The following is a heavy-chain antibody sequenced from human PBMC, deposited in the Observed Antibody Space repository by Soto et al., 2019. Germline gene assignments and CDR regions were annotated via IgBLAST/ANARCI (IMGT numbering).Heavy chain of an antibody. CDR2: IYNTDTGST. CDR3: VRGSHRDD. V-gene: IGHV4-59*01. J-gene: IGHJ4*02. CDR1: GGSIYSYY. Sequence: QVQLQESGPGLVKPSETLALTCSVSGGSIYSYYCTWIRQAPGKGLEWIGYIYNTDTGSTNYNPSLKSPVTISRDMSKNQFSLKLTAVTAADTAVYYCVRGSHRDDWCQGALVTVSS.